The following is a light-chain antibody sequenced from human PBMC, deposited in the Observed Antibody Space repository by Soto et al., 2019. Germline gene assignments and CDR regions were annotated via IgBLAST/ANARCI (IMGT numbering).Light chain of an antibody. CDR3: SSWDDSLSGYVV. CDR2: RTD. CDR1: SSNIGANY. V-gene: IGLV1-47*01. J-gene: IGLJ2*01. Sequence: QSALTQPPSASGTPGQRVTISCSGSSSNIGANYVFWYQQLPGTAPKLLIYRTDQRPSGVPDRFAGSKSGTSASLAISGLRSEDEADYYCSSWDDSLSGYVVFGGGTQLTVL.